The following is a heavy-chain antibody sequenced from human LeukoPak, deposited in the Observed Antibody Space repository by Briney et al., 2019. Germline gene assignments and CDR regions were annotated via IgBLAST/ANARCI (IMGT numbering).Heavy chain of an antibody. CDR1: GGSISRYY. D-gene: IGHD6-13*01. Sequence: PSETLSLTCTVAGGSISRYYWSWLRQPPGKGLEWNGYIYYSGSTNYNPSLKSRVTISVDTSKNQFSLKLSSVTAADTAVYYCARVPGYSSSWYQYYYYMDVWGKGTTVTVSS. CDR2: IYYSGST. CDR3: ARVPGYSSSWYQYYYYMDV. V-gene: IGHV4-59*01. J-gene: IGHJ6*03.